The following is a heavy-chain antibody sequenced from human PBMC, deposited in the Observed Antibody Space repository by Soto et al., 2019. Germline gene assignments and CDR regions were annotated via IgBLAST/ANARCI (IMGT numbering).Heavy chain of an antibody. J-gene: IGHJ5*02. CDR1: GGSISSGGYS. CDR3: ARWFDP. V-gene: IGHV4-30-2*01. Sequence: SETLSLTCAFSGGSISSGGYSGSWIRQPPGKGLEWIGYISHSGSTYYNPSLKSRVTISVDRSKNQFSLKLSSVTAADTAVYYCARWFDPWGQGTLVT. CDR2: ISHSGST.